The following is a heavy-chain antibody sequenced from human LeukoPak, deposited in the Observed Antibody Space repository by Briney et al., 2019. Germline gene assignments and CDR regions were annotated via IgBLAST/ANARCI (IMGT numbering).Heavy chain of an antibody. V-gene: IGHV3-53*01. J-gene: IGHJ4*02. CDR1: GFTVSSNF. CDR2: IYSGGST. CDR3: ARDSDYGDYVGYFDY. Sequence: GGSLRLSCAASGFTVSSNFLSWVRQAPGKGLERVSLIYSGGSTDYTDSVKGRFTISRDNSKNTLYLQMNSLRAEDTAVYYCARDSDYGDYVGYFDYWGQGTLVTVSS. D-gene: IGHD4-17*01.